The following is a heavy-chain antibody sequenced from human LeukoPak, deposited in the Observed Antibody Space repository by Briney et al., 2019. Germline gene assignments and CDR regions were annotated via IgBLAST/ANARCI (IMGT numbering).Heavy chain of an antibody. Sequence: GRSLRRSCAASGFTFSNYGMHWVRQAPGKGLEWVAVIWYDGSNKYYADSVKGRLTISRDNSKNTVYLQMNSLRAEDTAMYYCARDFYVGSKSYYIGYWGHGTLVTVSS. CDR2: IWYDGSNK. CDR1: GFTFSNYG. V-gene: IGHV3-33*01. D-gene: IGHD3-10*01. J-gene: IGHJ4*01. CDR3: ARDFYVGSKSYYIGY.